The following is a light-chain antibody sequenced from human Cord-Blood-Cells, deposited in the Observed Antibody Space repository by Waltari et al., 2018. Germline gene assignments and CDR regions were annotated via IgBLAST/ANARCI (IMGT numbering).Light chain of an antibody. Sequence: QSVLTQPPSASGIPGQRVTLSCSGSSCNIGSNTVNWYQQPPGTAPKLLIYSNNQRPSGLPDRFSGSKSGTSASLPSSGLQAEDEADYYCAAWDDSLNGLVFGGGTKLTVL. V-gene: IGLV1-44*01. CDR2: SNN. CDR3: AAWDDSLNGLV. J-gene: IGLJ2*01. CDR1: SCNIGSNT.